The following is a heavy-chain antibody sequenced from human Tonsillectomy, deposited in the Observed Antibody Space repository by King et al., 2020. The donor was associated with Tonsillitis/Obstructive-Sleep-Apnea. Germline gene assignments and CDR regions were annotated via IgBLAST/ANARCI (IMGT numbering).Heavy chain of an antibody. CDR2: IYYSGST. Sequence: QLQESGPGLVKPSETLSLTCTVSGGSVSSGSYYWSWIRQPPGKGLEWIGYIYYSGSTNYNPSLKSRVTISVETSNNQFSLKLSSVTAADTAVYYCARAGEDMDVWGKGTTVTVSS. CDR3: ARAGEDMDV. D-gene: IGHD7-27*01. J-gene: IGHJ6*03. CDR1: GGSVSSGSYY. V-gene: IGHV4-61*01.